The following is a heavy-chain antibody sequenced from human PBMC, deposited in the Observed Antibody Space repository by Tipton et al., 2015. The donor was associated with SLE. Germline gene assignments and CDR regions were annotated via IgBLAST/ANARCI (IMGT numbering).Heavy chain of an antibody. CDR3: AKDGAVAVLRAFDI. CDR2: ISGSGGST. J-gene: IGHJ3*02. V-gene: IGHV3-23*01. D-gene: IGHD6-19*01. Sequence: SLRLSCTASGFTFSSYAMNWVRQAPGKGLEWVSGISGSGGSTYYADSVKGRFTISRDNAENSLYLQMNSLRAEDTAVYYCAKDGAVAVLRAFDIWGQGTMVTVSS. CDR1: GFTFSSYA.